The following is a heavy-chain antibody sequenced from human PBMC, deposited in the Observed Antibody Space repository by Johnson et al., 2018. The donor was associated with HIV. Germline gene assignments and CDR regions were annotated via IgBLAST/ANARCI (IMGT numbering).Heavy chain of an antibody. J-gene: IGHJ3*02. Sequence: QVQLVESGGGVVQPGRSLRLSCAASGFTFSSYGMHWVRQAPAKGLEWVAFISYDGSGDRTYSAVSVKGRFTISRDSSKNTLFLQMNSLRVEDTAIYYCAGRSSAWYEDAFDIWGQGTMVTVSS. D-gene: IGHD6-19*01. CDR3: AGRSSAWYEDAFDI. CDR1: GFTFSSYG. V-gene: IGHV3-30*14. CDR2: ISYDGSGDRT.